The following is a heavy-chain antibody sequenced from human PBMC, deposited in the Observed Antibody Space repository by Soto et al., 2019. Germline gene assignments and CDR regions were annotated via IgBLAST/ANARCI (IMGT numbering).Heavy chain of an antibody. CDR3: VKYSSSWPTSPNNXFDL. J-gene: IGHJ5*02. CDR1: GFTSSSFA. V-gene: IGHV3-64D*08. Sequence: GGSLRLSCSASGFTSSSFAMHWVRQAPGKGLEFVSAISLNGDNTYYAESVKGRFTISRDNSKNTVYLQMGTLRAEDSAIYYCVKYSSSWPTSPNNXFDLWGQRTLVTVSS. CDR2: ISLNGDNT. D-gene: IGHD6-13*01.